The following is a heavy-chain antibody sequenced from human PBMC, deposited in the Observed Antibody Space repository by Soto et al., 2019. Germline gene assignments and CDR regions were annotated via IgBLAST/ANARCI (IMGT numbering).Heavy chain of an antibody. V-gene: IGHV4-30-4*01. J-gene: IGHJ5*02. CDR3: ASRPLENYYDSSGYYKPPT. CDR1: GGSISSGDYY. Sequence: SETLSLTCTVSGGSISSGDYYWSWIRQPPGKGLEWIGYIYYSGSTYYNPSLKSRVTISVDTSKNQFSLKLSSVTAADTAVYYCASRPLENYYDSSGYYKPPTWGQGTLVTVSS. D-gene: IGHD3-22*01. CDR2: IYYSGST.